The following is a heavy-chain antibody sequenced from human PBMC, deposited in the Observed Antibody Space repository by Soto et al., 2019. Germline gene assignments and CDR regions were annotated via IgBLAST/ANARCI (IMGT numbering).Heavy chain of an antibody. J-gene: IGHJ6*03. Sequence: PGGSLRLSCAASGFTFDDYAMHWVRQAPGKGLEWVSGISWNSGSIGYADSVKGRFTISRDNAKNSLYLQMNSLRAEDTALYYCAKAYCSSTSCHHYYYYMDVWGKGTTVTVSS. CDR3: AKAYCSSTSCHHYYYYMDV. V-gene: IGHV3-9*01. CDR2: ISWNSGSI. D-gene: IGHD2-2*01. CDR1: GFTFDDYA.